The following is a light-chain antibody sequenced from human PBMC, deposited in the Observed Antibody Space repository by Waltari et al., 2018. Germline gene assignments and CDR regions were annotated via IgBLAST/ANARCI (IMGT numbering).Light chain of an antibody. CDR1: QSISLN. CDR3: QQYGISPWT. V-gene: IGKV1-39*01. Sequence: DIHMTQSPSSLAASVGDRVTITCRASQSISLNLNWYQQKPGKAPNLLIYAASSLQSGVPSRFSGSGSGTDFTLTVSRLETEDFAVYYCQQYGISPWTFGHGTKVEV. CDR2: AAS. J-gene: IGKJ1*01.